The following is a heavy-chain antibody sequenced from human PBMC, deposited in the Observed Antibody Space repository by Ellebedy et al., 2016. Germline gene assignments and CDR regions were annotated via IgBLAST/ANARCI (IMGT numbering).Heavy chain of an antibody. Sequence: GGSLRLSCAASGFTFISYSMNWVRQAPGKGLDWVSYISRGSSSIYYADSVKGRFTISRDNAKNSLYLQMHSLRDEDTAIYYCARVGLGYSSSWYYYGMDVWGQGTTVTVSS. D-gene: IGHD6-13*01. CDR1: GFTFISYS. J-gene: IGHJ6*02. V-gene: IGHV3-48*02. CDR3: ARVGLGYSSSWYYYGMDV. CDR2: ISRGSSSI.